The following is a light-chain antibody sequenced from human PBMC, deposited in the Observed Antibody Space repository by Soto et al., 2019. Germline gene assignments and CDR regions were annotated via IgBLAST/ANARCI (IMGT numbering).Light chain of an antibody. CDR3: QQYNSYSRT. CDR2: AAS. CDR1: QTVIGY. Sequence: DIQMTQSPSSLSASVGDRVTITCRSSQTVIGYLNWYQQKPGKAPKLLINAASSLESGVPSRFSGSGSGTEFTLTISSLQPDDFATYYCQQYNSYSRTFGQGTKVDIK. J-gene: IGKJ1*01. V-gene: IGKV1-5*01.